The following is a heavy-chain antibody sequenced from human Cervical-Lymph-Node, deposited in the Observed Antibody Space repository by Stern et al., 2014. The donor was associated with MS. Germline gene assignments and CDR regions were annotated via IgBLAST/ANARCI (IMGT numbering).Heavy chain of an antibody. CDR2: IYYTAST. CDR3: ARLSSGWYAY. V-gene: IGHV4-59*01. CDR1: GDSMSSYY. D-gene: IGHD6-19*01. Sequence: QVQLMQSGPGLVKPSETLSLTCTVSGDSMSSYYWSWIRQPPGKGLECIVSIYYTASTDYTPSLKSRVTISVDTSKNQFSLRLTSVTAAATAVYYCARLSSGWYAYWGQGTLVTVSS. J-gene: IGHJ4*02.